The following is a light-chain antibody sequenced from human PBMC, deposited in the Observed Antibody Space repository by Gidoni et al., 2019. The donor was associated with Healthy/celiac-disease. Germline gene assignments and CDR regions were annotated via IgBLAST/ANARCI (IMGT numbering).Light chain of an antibody. CDR3: CPYACSYTYV. V-gene: IGLV2-11*01. Sequence: QSALTQPRSVSGSPGQSVTISCTVTSSDVGGYNYVSWYQQHPGKAPKLMIYDVSKRPSGVPDRFSGSKSGNTASLTISGLQAEDEADYHCCPYACSYTYVFGTGTKVTVL. CDR1: SSDVGGYNY. CDR2: DVS. J-gene: IGLJ1*01.